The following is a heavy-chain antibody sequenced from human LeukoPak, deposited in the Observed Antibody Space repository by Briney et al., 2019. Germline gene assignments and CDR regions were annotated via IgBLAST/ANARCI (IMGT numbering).Heavy chain of an antibody. CDR3: ARHRSPIEEGFDSYSSSWYRTYYFDY. V-gene: IGHV4-39*01. Sequence: SETLSLTCTVSSGSISTSNYYWGWVRQPPGKALEWIGNIFYSGSTYYSLSLKSRVTISIDTSKNQFSLKLSSVTAADTAVYYCARHRSPIEEGFDSYSSSWYRTYYFDYWGQGTLVTVSS. D-gene: IGHD6-13*01. CDR2: IFYSGST. CDR1: SGSISTSNYY. J-gene: IGHJ4*02.